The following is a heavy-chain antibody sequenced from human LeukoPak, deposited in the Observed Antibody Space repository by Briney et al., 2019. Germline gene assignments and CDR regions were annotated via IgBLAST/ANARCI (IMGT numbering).Heavy chain of an antibody. V-gene: IGHV3-74*01. CDR3: TRDTFGARDY. CDR1: GFTFSSNW. Sequence: GGSLRLSCAASGFTFSSNWMHWIRQVPGEGLVWVARINPDGSDISYADSVKGRFTISRDNAKNTLYLQMNSLRVEDTALYYCTRDTFGARDYWGQGTLVTVSS. J-gene: IGHJ4*02. D-gene: IGHD3-10*01. CDR2: INPDGSDI.